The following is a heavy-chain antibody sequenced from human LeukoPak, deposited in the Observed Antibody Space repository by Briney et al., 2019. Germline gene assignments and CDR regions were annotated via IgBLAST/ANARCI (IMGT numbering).Heavy chain of an antibody. Sequence: GGSLRLSCAVSGFTVSGDYMSWVRQAPGKGLEWVSVIYSGGSTYYADSVKGRFTISRDNSKNTLYLQMNSLRAEDTAVYYCAKDASSGSYYNVGYMDVWGKGTTVTISS. CDR2: IYSGGST. CDR1: GFTVSGDY. D-gene: IGHD3-10*01. CDR3: AKDASSGSYYNVGYMDV. J-gene: IGHJ6*03. V-gene: IGHV3-53*01.